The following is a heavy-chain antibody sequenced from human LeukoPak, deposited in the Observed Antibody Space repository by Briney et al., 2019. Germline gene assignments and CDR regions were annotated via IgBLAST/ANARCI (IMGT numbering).Heavy chain of an antibody. J-gene: IGHJ4*02. CDR1: GGSISGSY. Sequence: KTLETLSLTCTVSGGSISGSYWSWIRQPPGKGLEWIAYMYNSGSTNYNPSLKSRVTISIDTSKNQFSLKLSSLTAADTAIYYCARGIESYGDYGYWGQGILVTVSS. D-gene: IGHD4-17*01. CDR2: MYNSGST. V-gene: IGHV4-59*01. CDR3: ARGIESYGDYGY.